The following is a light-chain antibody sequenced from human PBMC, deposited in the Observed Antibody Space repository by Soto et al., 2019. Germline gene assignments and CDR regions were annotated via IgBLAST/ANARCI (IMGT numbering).Light chain of an antibody. J-gene: IGKJ4*01. CDR2: GAS. V-gene: IGKV3-20*01. Sequence: EIVLTQSPGTLSLSPGERATLSCRASQSVSSSYLAWYQQKPGQAPRLLIYGASSRATGIPDRFSGSGSGTDFTLTSSRLEPEDFAVYYCQQYGSSPPTTFGGGTKVEIK. CDR3: QQYGSSPPTT. CDR1: QSVSSSY.